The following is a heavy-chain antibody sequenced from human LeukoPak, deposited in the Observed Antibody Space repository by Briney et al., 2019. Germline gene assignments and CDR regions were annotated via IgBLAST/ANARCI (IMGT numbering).Heavy chain of an antibody. CDR3: ARGLSLRYTAANHAFDI. Sequence: SETLSLTCTVSGGSIVRNYWSWIRQPPGKGLEWIGYVYNSGSTNYNPSLKSRVTISLDTSKKHFSLKLGSATAADTAVYYCARGLSLRYTAANHAFDIWGQGTMVTVSS. J-gene: IGHJ3*02. D-gene: IGHD3-9*01. CDR2: VYNSGST. V-gene: IGHV4-59*08. CDR1: GGSIVRNY.